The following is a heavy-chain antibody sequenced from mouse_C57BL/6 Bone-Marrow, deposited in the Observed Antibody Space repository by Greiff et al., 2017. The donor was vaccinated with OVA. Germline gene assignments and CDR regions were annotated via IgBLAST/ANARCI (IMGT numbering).Heavy chain of an antibody. CDR1: GFTFSSYG. CDR3: ARLYYGNFYFDY. D-gene: IGHD2-1*01. Sequence: EVNLVESGGDLVKPGGSLKLSCAASGFTFSSYGMSWVRQTPDKRLEWVATISSGGSYTYYPDSVKGRFTISRDNAKNTLYLQMSSLKSEDTAMYYCARLYYGNFYFDYWGQGTTLTVSS. CDR2: ISSGGSYT. V-gene: IGHV5-6*01. J-gene: IGHJ2*01.